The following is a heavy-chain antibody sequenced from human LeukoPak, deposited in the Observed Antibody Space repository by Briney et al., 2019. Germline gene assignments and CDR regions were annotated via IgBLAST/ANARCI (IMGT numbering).Heavy chain of an antibody. Sequence: PSETLSLTYTVSGGSISSYYWSWIRQPPGKGLEWIGYIYYSGSTNYNPSLKSRVTISVDTSKNQFSLKLSSVTAADTAVYYCARGEIEMATIAGPFDYWGQGTLVTVSS. CDR2: IYYSGST. J-gene: IGHJ4*02. D-gene: IGHD5-24*01. V-gene: IGHV4-59*01. CDR1: GGSISSYY. CDR3: ARGEIEMATIAGPFDY.